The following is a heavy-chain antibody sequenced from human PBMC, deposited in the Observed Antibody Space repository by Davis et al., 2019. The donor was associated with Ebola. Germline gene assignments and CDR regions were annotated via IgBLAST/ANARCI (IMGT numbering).Heavy chain of an antibody. V-gene: IGHV1-2*04. CDR3: ARGPATIFGVVYTNYYGMDV. CDR1: GYTFTSYG. D-gene: IGHD3-3*01. CDR2: INPNSGGT. Sequence: AASVKVSCKASGYTFTSYGISWVRQAPGQGLEWMGWINPNSGGTNYAQKFQGWVTMTRDTSISTAYMELSRLRSDDTAVYYCARGPATIFGVVYTNYYGMDVWGQGTTVTVSS. J-gene: IGHJ6*02.